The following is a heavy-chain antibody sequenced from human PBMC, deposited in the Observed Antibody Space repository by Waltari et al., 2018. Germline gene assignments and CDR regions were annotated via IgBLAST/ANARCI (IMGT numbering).Heavy chain of an antibody. V-gene: IGHV3-33*01. CDR2: IWYDGSNK. CDR1: GSTFRRYG. Sequence: QVQLVESGGGVVQPGRSLGLSCAASGSTFRRYGTPWVRQAPGKGLEWVAVIWYDGSNKYEADSVKGRFTISRDNSKNTLYLQMNSLRAEDTAVYYCARDRKATIDYWGQGTLVTVSS. J-gene: IGHJ4*02. D-gene: IGHD5-12*01. CDR3: ARDRKATIDY.